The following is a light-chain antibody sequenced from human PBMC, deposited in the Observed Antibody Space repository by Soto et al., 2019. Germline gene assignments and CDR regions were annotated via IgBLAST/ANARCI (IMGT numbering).Light chain of an antibody. CDR3: CSYAGTVYV. V-gene: IGLV2-11*01. Sequence: QSALTQPRSVSGSPGQSVTISCTGTSSDVGGYNYVSWYQQHPGKAPKLMIYDVSKRPSGVPDRFSGSKSGNTASLTISGLQADDEADYYCCSYAGTVYVFGTGTKVTGL. CDR2: DVS. J-gene: IGLJ1*01. CDR1: SSDVGGYNY.